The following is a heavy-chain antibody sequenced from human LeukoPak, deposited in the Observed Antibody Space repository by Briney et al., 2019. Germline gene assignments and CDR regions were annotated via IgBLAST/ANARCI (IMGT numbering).Heavy chain of an antibody. J-gene: IGHJ5*02. D-gene: IGHD6-19*01. CDR2: ISGSGGST. V-gene: IGHV3-23*01. CDR1: GFTFSSYA. Sequence: GGSLRLSCAASGFTFSSYAMSWVRQAPGKGLEWVSTISGSGGSTYYADSVKGRFTISRDNSKNPLYLQMNSLRAEDTAVYYCAKSFGSGWYGFVDWFDPWGQGTLVTVSS. CDR3: AKSFGSGWYGFVDWFDP.